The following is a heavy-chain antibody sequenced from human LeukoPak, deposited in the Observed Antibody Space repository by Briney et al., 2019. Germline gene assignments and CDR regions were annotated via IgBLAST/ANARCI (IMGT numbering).Heavy chain of an antibody. J-gene: IGHJ1*01. Sequence: GGSLRLSCAASGFTFSSYAMSWVRQAPGKGLEWVSAISGSGGSTYYADSVKGRFTISRDNSKNTLYLQMNSLRAEDTAVYYCAKDGITMVRGVSLEYFQHWGQGTLVTVSS. CDR3: AKDGITMVRGVSLEYFQH. D-gene: IGHD3-10*01. CDR1: GFTFSSYA. CDR2: ISGSGGST. V-gene: IGHV3-23*01.